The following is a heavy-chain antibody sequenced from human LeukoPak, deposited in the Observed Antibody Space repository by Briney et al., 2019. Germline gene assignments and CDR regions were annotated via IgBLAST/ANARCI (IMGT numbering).Heavy chain of an antibody. D-gene: IGHD6-6*01. J-gene: IGHJ4*02. V-gene: IGHV4-34*01. CDR1: GGSFSGYY. CDR3: ARVLYSSSRYFDY. Sequence: SETLSLTCAVYGGSFSGYYWSWIRQPPGKGLEWIGEINHSGSTNYNPSLKSRVTISVDTSKNQFSLKLSSVTAADTAVYYCARVLYSSSRYFDYWGQGTLVTVSS. CDR2: INHSGST.